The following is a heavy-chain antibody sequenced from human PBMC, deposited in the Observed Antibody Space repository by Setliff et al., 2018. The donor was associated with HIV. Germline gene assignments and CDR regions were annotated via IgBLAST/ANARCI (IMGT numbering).Heavy chain of an antibody. Sequence: SETLSLTCAVYGGSFSNFYWTWTRQPPRKGLEWIGEISHSGGTNYNPSLQSRVAISLDTSKSQFSLKLVSVTVADTAVYYCARGQEAFPAPHYMDVWGKGTTVTVSS. CDR3: ARGQEAFPAPHYMDV. CDR1: GGSFSNFY. V-gene: IGHV4-34*01. J-gene: IGHJ6*04. CDR2: ISHSGGT.